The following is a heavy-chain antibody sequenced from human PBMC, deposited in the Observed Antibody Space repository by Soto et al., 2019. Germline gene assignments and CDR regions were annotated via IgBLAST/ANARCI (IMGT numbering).Heavy chain of an antibody. D-gene: IGHD2-8*01. V-gene: IGHV3-23*01. Sequence: PGGSLRLSCAASGFTFRSYAMSWVRQAPGKGLDWVSAISGSDGSTYYADSVKGRFTISRDDSRNTLHLQMNSLRAEDTAIYYCAKGPGMYSDFDYSGQGTLVTVSS. CDR3: AKGPGMYSDFDY. CDR2: ISGSDGST. CDR1: GFTFRSYA. J-gene: IGHJ4*02.